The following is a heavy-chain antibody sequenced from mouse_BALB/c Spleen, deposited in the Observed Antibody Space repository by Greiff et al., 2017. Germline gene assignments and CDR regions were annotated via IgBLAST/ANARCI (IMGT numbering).Heavy chain of an antibody. CDR2: IDPENGDT. CDR3: NAIPTGTDFDV. CDR1: GFTFNDYY. D-gene: IGHD4-1*02. V-gene: IGHV14-4*02. Sequence: EVQLQQSGAELVRPGASVKLSCTASGFTFNDYYMHWVKQRPEQGLEWIGWIDPENGDTEYAPKFQGKATMTADTSSNTAYLQLSSLTSEDTAVYYCNAIPTGTDFDVWGEGTAVTVSS. J-gene: IGHJ1*01.